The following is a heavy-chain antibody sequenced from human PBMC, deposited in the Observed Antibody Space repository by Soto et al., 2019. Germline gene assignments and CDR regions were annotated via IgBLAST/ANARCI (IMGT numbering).Heavy chain of an antibody. J-gene: IGHJ4*02. D-gene: IGHD2-8*02. CDR2: INSSEEPNP. Sequence: PSETRSLTSAVDPGSASSLSCRWIRQPPEKCIEWMGEINSSEEPNPTYSPSLKSRFTLSADSANNQLFLRPTSLTAAHTAAYHCARDRTQLHETTGRIASWGQEMLVTAS. V-gene: IGHV4-34*01. CDR1: PGSASSLS. CDR3: ARDRTQLHETTGRIAS.